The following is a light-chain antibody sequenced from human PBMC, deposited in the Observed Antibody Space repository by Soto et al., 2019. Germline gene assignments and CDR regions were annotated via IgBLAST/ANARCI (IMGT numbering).Light chain of an antibody. Sequence: IVMTQSPGSLSVSPGEGASLSCRASRSVSSSLAWYQQKPGQAPRLLIFGASTRAAGIPARFSGSGSGTEFTLTISSLQSVDFAVYYCHQYNDWPPTFAQGTKVEIK. V-gene: IGKV3-15*01. CDR1: RSVSSS. CDR3: HQYNDWPPT. J-gene: IGKJ1*01. CDR2: GAS.